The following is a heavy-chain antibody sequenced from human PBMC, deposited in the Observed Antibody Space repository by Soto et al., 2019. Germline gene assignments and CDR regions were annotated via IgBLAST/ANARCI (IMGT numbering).Heavy chain of an antibody. CDR2: ISSSSSYM. CDR1: GFTFSTYS. J-gene: IGHJ4*02. V-gene: IGHV3-21*01. Sequence: VQLVESGGGLVKPGGSLRLSCAASGFTFSTYSMNWVRQAPGKGLEWVSSISSSSSYMYYADSVKGRFTISRDNAKNSLYLQMNSLRAEDTAVYYCARYYYDSSGYYLDYWGQGTLVTVSS. CDR3: ARYYYDSSGYYLDY. D-gene: IGHD3-22*01.